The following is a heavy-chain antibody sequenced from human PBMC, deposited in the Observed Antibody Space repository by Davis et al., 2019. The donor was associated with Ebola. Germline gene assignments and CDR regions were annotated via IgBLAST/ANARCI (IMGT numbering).Heavy chain of an antibody. V-gene: IGHV3-7*03. J-gene: IGHJ4*02. Sequence: PGGSLRLSCAASGFTFGDSWMSWVRQAPGKGLEWVANIKQDGSEKYYVDSVKDRFTISIDNGKNSLFLQMNSLRAGDTARYYCTRDPGGWHHGDRGRGTLVTVSS. CDR3: TRDPGGWHHGD. CDR2: IKQDGSEK. CDR1: GFTFGDSW. D-gene: IGHD6-19*01.